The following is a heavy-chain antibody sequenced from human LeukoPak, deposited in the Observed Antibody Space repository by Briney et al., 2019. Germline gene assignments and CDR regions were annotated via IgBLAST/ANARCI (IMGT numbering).Heavy chain of an antibody. CDR1: GYTLTELS. J-gene: IGHJ3*02. CDR3: ATMMARTFKPTPDAFDI. Sequence: GASVKVSCKVSGYTLTELSMHWVRQVPGKGLEWMGGFDPEDGETIYAQKFQGRVTMTEDTSTDTAYMELSSLRSEDTAVYYCATMMARTFKPTPDAFDIWGQGTMVTVSS. CDR2: FDPEDGET. D-gene: IGHD5-24*01. V-gene: IGHV1-24*01.